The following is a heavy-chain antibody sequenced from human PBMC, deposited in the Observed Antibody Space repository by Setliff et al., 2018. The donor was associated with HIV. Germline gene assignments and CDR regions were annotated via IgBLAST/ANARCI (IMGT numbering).Heavy chain of an antibody. V-gene: IGHV4-59*01. CDR2: VYHTGNS. CDR1: GGSINRSY. CDR3: ARAYYDHLWASYRFDY. Sequence: PSETLSLTCTVSGGSINRSYWSWIRQSPGKGLEWLGNVYHTGNSHYNPSLKSPVTMSVDTSTSQFSLRLTSMTAADTAVYYCARAYYDHLWASYRFDYWGQGTLVTVSS. D-gene: IGHD3-16*02. J-gene: IGHJ4*02.